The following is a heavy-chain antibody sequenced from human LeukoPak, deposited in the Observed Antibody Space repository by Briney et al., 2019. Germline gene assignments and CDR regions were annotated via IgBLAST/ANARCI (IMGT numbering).Heavy chain of an antibody. J-gene: IGHJ1*01. D-gene: IGHD2-15*01. V-gene: IGHV3-21*01. CDR3: ARDTGYCSGGSCYSQYFQR. CDR1: GITLSGYS. CDR2: ITSSSHYI. Sequence: PGGSLRLSCAASGITLSGYSMNWVRQAPGKGLEWVSSITSSSHYIYYADSVKGRFTISKDNAQNSLYLQMNSLRAEDTAVYYCARDTGYCSGGSCYSQYFQRWGQGTLVTVSS.